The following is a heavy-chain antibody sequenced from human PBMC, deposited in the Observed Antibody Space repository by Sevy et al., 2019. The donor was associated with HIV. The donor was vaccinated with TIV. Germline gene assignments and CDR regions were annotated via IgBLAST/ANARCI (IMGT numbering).Heavy chain of an antibody. J-gene: IGHJ6*02. CDR1: GGSFSGYY. D-gene: IGHD2-15*01. Sequence: SETLSLTCAVYGGSFSGYYWSWIRQPPGNGLEWIGEINHSGCTNYNPSLKSRVTISVDTSKNQFSLKLSSVTAADTAVYYCARVFGMRCSGGSCYFLYYYGMDVSGQGTAVTVSS. CDR3: ARVFGMRCSGGSCYFLYYYGMDV. V-gene: IGHV4-34*01. CDR2: INHSGCT.